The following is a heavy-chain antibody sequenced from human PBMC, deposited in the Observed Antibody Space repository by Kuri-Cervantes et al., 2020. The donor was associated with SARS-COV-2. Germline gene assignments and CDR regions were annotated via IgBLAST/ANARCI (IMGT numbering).Heavy chain of an antibody. Sequence: GGSLRLSCAASGFTFSSYEMNWVRQAPGKGLEWVSSISSSSSYIYYADSVKGRFTISRDNAKNSLYLQMNSLRAEDTAVYYCVRDAHSTPGGYWGQGTLVTVSS. V-gene: IGHV3-21*01. CDR1: GFTFSSYE. D-gene: IGHD6-13*01. CDR3: VRDAHSTPGGY. CDR2: ISSSSSYI. J-gene: IGHJ4*02.